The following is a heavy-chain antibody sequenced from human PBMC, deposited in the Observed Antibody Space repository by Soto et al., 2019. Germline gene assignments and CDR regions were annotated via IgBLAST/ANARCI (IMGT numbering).Heavy chain of an antibody. D-gene: IGHD3-3*01. V-gene: IGHV1-58*01. CDR2: IVVGSGNT. J-gene: IGHJ4*02. Sequence: SVKVSCKASGFTFTSSAVQWVRQARGQRLEWIGWIVVGSGNTNSAQKFQERVTITRDMSPSTAYMELSSLRSEDTAVYSCAAVRDQLNTASDEGLLEYCRQGTRVSVSS. CDR1: GFTFTSSA. CDR3: AAVRDQLNTASDEGLLEY.